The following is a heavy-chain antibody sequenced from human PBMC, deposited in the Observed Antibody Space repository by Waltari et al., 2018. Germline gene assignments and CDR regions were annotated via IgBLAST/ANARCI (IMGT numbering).Heavy chain of an antibody. V-gene: IGHV1-69-2*01. D-gene: IGHD4-4*01. Sequence: EVQLVQSGAEVKKPGATVKISCKVSGYTFTDYYMHWVQQAPGKGLEWMGLVDPEDGETIYAEKFQGRVTITADTSTDTAYMELSSLRSEDTAVYYCATVRGTVTTPNPYYYYYGMDVWGQGTTVTVSS. CDR2: VDPEDGET. CDR3: ATVRGTVTTPNPYYYYYGMDV. J-gene: IGHJ6*02. CDR1: GYTFTDYY.